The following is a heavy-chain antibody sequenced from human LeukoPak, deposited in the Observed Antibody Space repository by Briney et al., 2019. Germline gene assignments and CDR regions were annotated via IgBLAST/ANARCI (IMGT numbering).Heavy chain of an antibody. V-gene: IGHV1-18*01. Sequence: ASVKVSCKASGYTFNSYGITWVRQAPGQGLEWVGWVLPYNGNTKYAEKLQARVTMATDTPTSTAYMELRSLRSDDTAVYYCARPYDFWSGYRSLHDAFDIWGQGTMVTVSS. CDR3: ARPYDFWSGYRSLHDAFDI. D-gene: IGHD3-3*01. J-gene: IGHJ3*02. CDR1: GYTFNSYG. CDR2: VLPYNGNT.